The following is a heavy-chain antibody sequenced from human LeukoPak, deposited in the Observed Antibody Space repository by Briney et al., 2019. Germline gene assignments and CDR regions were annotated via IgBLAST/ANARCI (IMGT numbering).Heavy chain of an antibody. CDR3: AKDIRATVTMHAFDI. V-gene: IGHV3-9*01. CDR2: ISWNSGSI. Sequence: GGSLRLSCAASGFTFDDYAMHWVRQAPGKGLEWVSGISWNSGSIGYADSVTGRFTISRDNAKNSLYLQINSLRAEDTALYYCAKDIRATVTMHAFDIWGQGTMVTVSS. J-gene: IGHJ3*02. D-gene: IGHD4-17*01. CDR1: GFTFDDYA.